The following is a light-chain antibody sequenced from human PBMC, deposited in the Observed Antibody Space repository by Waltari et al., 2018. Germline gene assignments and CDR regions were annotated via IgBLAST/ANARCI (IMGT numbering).Light chain of an antibody. J-gene: IGLJ3*02. CDR1: RSNIGNNY. CDR3: AAWDDSLSVWV. Sequence: QPPSASGTPEHKGTISCSGGRSNIGNNYVFWYQQFPGTAPKLLIYRIYQRPSGVPDRFSGSKSGTSASLAISGLRSEDEADYYCAAWDDSLSVWVFGGG. V-gene: IGLV1-47*01. CDR2: RIY.